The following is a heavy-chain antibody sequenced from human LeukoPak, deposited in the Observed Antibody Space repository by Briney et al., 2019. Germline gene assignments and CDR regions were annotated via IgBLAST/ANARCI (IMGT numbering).Heavy chain of an antibody. CDR1: GGSISSSRNYS. D-gene: IGHD5-18*01. V-gene: IGHV4-39*07. J-gene: IGHJ4*02. CDR3: ARVVDSYHFDY. CDR2: VYYGGNT. Sequence: SETLSLTCTVSGGSISSSRNYSWGWIRQPPGKGLEWIGSVYYGGNTYYNPSLKSRVTISVDTSKNQFSLKLSSVTAADTAVYYCARVVDSYHFDYWGQGTLVTVSS.